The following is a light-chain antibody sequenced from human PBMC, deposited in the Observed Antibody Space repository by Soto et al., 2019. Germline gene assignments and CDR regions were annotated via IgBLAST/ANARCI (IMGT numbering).Light chain of an antibody. Sequence: QSALTQPPSASGSPGQSVTISCTGTSSDVGGYNYVSWYQQHPGKAPKLMIYEVSQWPSGVPDRFSGSKSGNTASLTVSGLQAEDEADYYCSSYAGSALFGGGTQLTVL. V-gene: IGLV2-8*01. CDR2: EVS. J-gene: IGLJ2*01. CDR1: SSDVGGYNY. CDR3: SSYAGSAL.